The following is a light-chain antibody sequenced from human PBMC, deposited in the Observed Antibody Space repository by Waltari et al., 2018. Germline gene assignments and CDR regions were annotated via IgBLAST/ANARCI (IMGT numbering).Light chain of an antibody. J-gene: IGKJ4*01. Sequence: EFVLTQSPGALSLSPRERGALSCRASQTISGSWLTWYQQRPGQAPRLLIYGASSRATAIPDRFSGSGSGTDFTLTISRLEPEDFAVYYCQQYDGSSVTFGGGTKVEIK. CDR1: QTISGSW. CDR3: QQYDGSSVT. V-gene: IGKV3-20*01. CDR2: GAS.